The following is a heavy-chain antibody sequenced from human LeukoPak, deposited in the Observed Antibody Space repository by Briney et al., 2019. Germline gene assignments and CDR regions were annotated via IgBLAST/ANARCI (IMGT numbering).Heavy chain of an antibody. D-gene: IGHD5-12*01. CDR1: GYTFTSYS. Sequence: ASVKVSCKASGYTFTSYSITWVRQAPGQRLEWMGWISTNNGNTDYAQKLRDRVTITTDTSTNTAYMELRSLRSDDTAVYYCARDLDRIVPTTADYWGQGTLVTVSS. CDR3: ARDLDRIVPTTADY. CDR2: ISTNNGNT. J-gene: IGHJ4*02. V-gene: IGHV1-18*01.